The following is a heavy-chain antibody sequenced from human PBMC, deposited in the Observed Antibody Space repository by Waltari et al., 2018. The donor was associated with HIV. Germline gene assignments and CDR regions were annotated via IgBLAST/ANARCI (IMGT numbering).Heavy chain of an antibody. CDR1: GFTFSSYG. J-gene: IGHJ6*02. CDR3: ARDYSNPRDGGMDV. V-gene: IGHV3-33*01. D-gene: IGHD2-15*01. Sequence: QVQLVESGGGVVQPGRSLRLSCAASGFTFSSYGMHWVRQAPGKGLEWVAVICKVRSNIYYADSVKGRFTVSRDRSKNTLYLQMNSLRAEDTAVYYCARDYSNPRDGGMDVWSQGTTVTVSS. CDR2: ICKVRSNI.